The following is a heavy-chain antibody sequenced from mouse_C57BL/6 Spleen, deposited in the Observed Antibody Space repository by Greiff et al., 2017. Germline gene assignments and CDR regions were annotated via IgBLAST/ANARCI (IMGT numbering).Heavy chain of an antibody. D-gene: IGHD2-3*01. Sequence: VKLMESGPGLVAPSQSLSITCTVSGFSLTSYGVHWVRQPPGKGLEWLVVIWSDGSTTYNSALKSRLSISKDNSKSQVFIKMNSLQTDDTAMYYCARHESDGYYVWFAYWGQGTLVTVSA. V-gene: IGHV2-6-1*01. CDR1: GFSLTSYG. J-gene: IGHJ3*01. CDR2: IWSDGST. CDR3: ARHESDGYYVWFAY.